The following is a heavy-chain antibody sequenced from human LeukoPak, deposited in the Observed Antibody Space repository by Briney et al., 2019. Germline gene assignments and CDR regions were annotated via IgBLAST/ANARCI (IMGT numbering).Heavy chain of an antibody. D-gene: IGHD3-22*01. V-gene: IGHV3-64*01. CDR1: GFTFSSYA. J-gene: IGHJ4*02. Sequence: GESLRLSCAASGFTFSSYAMSWVRQAPGKGLEYVSAISSNGGSTYYANSVKGRFTISRDNSKNTLYLQMGSLRAEDMAVYYCARDLLPSYYYDSSGIPHYWGQGTLVTVSS. CDR3: ARDLLPSYYYDSSGIPHY. CDR2: ISSNGGST.